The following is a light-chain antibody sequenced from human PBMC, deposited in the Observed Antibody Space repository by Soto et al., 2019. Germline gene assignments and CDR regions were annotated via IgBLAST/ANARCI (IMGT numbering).Light chain of an antibody. Sequence: QSALTQPASVSGSPGQSITISCTGTSSDVGTYNHVSWYQQHPGKAPQLIIYEVSNRPSGLSNCFSASKSGNTASLTISGLQAEDEADYYCCSYTNSSTLVFGNGTKVTVL. CDR3: CSYTNSSTLV. CDR1: SSDVGTYNH. CDR2: EVS. J-gene: IGLJ1*01. V-gene: IGLV2-14*01.